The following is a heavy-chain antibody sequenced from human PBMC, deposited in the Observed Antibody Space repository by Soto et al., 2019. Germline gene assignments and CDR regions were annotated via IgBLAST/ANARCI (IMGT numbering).Heavy chain of an antibody. Sequence: PSETLSLTCTVSGGSISSGDYYWSWIRQPPGKGLEWIGYIYYSGSTYYNPSLKSRVTISVDTSKNQFSLKLSSVTAADTAVYYCPRDYTDYGVNSGTRGGCFDYWGQGTLVTVSS. CDR2: IYYSGST. V-gene: IGHV4-30-4*01. J-gene: IGHJ4*02. CDR3: PRDYTDYGVNSGTRGGCFDY. CDR1: GGSISSGDYY. D-gene: IGHD4-17*01.